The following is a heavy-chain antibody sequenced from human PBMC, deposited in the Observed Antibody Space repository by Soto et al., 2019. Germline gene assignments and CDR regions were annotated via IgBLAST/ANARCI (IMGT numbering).Heavy chain of an antibody. Sequence: SETLSLTCTVSGYSISSGYYWGWIRQPPGKGLEWIGSIYHSGSTYYNPSLKSRVTISVDTSKNQFSLKLSSVTAADTAVYYCARTYSSSYYFDYWGQGTLVTVSS. V-gene: IGHV4-38-2*02. D-gene: IGHD6-6*01. CDR1: GYSISSGYY. CDR2: IYHSGST. CDR3: ARTYSSSYYFDY. J-gene: IGHJ4*02.